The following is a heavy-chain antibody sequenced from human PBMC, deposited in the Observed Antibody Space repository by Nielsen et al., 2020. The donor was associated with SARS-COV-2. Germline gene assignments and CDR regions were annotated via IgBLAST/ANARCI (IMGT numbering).Heavy chain of an antibody. V-gene: IGHV3-23*01. CDR2: ISGSGGST. Sequence: GESLKISCSASGFTFSAYAMSWVRQAPGKGLEWVSAISGSGGSTYYADSVKGRFTVSRDNSKNTLFLQMDSLRGEDTAMYYCAKDISYGDLPDYWGQGTLVTVSS. J-gene: IGHJ4*02. CDR3: AKDISYGDLPDY. D-gene: IGHD4-17*01. CDR1: GFTFSAYA.